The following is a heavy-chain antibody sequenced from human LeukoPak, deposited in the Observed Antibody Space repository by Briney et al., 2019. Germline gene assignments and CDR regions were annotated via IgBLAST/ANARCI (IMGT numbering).Heavy chain of an antibody. D-gene: IGHD5-24*01. CDR2: INHSGST. V-gene: IGHV4-34*01. CDR1: GGSFSGYY. Sequence: SETLSLTCAVYGGSFSGYYWSWIRQPRGKWLEWIGEINHSGSTNYNPSLKSRVTISVDTSKNQFSLKLSSVTAADTAVYYCASGRSRWLQLRHFDYWGQGTLVTVSS. CDR3: ASGRSRWLQLRHFDY. J-gene: IGHJ4*02.